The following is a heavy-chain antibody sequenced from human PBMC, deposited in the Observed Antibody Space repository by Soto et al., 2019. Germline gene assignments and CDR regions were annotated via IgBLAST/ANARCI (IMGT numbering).Heavy chain of an antibody. Sequence: PGGSLRLSCAASGFTFSSYGMHWVRQAPGKGLEWVALISYDGSNKDYADSVKGRFTISRDNSKNTPYLQMNSLRAEDTAVYYCASERLAVLRSVLDYWGQGTLVTVSS. D-gene: IGHD2-8*02. J-gene: IGHJ4*02. CDR3: ASERLAVLRSVLDY. CDR1: GFTFSSYG. CDR2: ISYDGSNK. V-gene: IGHV3-30-3*01.